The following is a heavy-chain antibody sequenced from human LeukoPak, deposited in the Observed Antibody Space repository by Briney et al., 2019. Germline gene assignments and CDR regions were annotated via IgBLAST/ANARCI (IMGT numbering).Heavy chain of an antibody. CDR2: MNPNSGNT. CDR1: GYTFTSYD. CDR3: ARGGYCSGGSCYQGAIYYYYGMDV. Sequence: GASVKVSCKASGYTFTSYDINWVRQATGQGLEWMGWMNPNSGNTGYAQKFQGRVTMTRNTSISTAYMELSSLRSEDTAVYYCARGGYCSGGSCYQGAIYYYYGMDVWGQGTTVTVSS. J-gene: IGHJ6*02. V-gene: IGHV1-8*01. D-gene: IGHD2-15*01.